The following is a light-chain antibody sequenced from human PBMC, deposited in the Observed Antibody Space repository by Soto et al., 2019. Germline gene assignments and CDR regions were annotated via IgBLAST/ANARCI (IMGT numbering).Light chain of an antibody. CDR1: QSVNSNF. J-gene: IGKJ1*01. CDR2: GAS. Sequence: EIVLTQSPCTLSLSPGDRATLSCRASQSVNSNFLACYQQKPGQAPRLLIYGASSRATDIPDTFSGSGSGTDFTLTINRLEPGDFAVYYCQQYGTSPWTFGQGTKVDIK. V-gene: IGKV3-20*01. CDR3: QQYGTSPWT.